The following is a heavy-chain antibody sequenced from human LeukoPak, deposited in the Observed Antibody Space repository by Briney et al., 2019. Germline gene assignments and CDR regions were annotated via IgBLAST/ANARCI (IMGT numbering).Heavy chain of an antibody. Sequence: SQTLSLTCALSGDSVSSNSAAWNWIRQSPSRGLEWLGRTYYRSKWYDAYAESVRSRITINPDTSKNQFSLQLNSVTPEDTAVYYCARVKSSSRLFDLWGRGTLVTVSS. CDR2: TYYRSKWYD. CDR3: ARVKSSSRLFDL. J-gene: IGHJ2*01. V-gene: IGHV6-1*01. D-gene: IGHD6-6*01. CDR1: GDSVSSNSAA.